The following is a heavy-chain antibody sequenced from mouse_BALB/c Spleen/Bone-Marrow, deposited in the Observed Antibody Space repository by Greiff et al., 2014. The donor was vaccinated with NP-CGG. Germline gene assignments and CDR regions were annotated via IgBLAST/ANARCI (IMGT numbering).Heavy chain of an antibody. V-gene: IGHV1-14*01. CDR2: INPYNDGT. CDR3: AREDGYYGMDY. J-gene: IGHJ4*01. CDR1: GYTFTSYV. Sequence: LVESGPELVKPGASVKMSCKASGYTFTSYVLHWVKQKPGQGLEWIGYINPYNDGTKSNEKFKGKATLTSDKSSSTAYMELSSLTSEDSAVHYCAREDGYYGMDYWGQGTSVTVSS. D-gene: IGHD2-3*01.